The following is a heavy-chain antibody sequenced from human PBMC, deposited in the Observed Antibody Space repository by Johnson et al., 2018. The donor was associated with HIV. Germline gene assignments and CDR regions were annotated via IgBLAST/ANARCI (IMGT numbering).Heavy chain of an antibody. Sequence: QVQLVESGGGVVQPGGSLRLSCAASGFTFNSYGMHWVRQAPGKWLEWVAVISYDGSNKYYADSVKGRFTISRDNSKNTLYLQMNSLRAEDTAVYYCARDEGIVVVSHAFDIWGQGTMVTVSS. V-gene: IGHV3-30*19. CDR3: ARDEGIVVVSHAFDI. D-gene: IGHD3-22*01. CDR1: GFTFNSYG. CDR2: ISYDGSNK. J-gene: IGHJ3*02.